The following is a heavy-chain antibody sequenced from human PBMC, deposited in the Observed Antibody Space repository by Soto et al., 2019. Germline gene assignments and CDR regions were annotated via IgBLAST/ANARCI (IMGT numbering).Heavy chain of an antibody. J-gene: IGHJ4*02. CDR1: GFYFNSYA. V-gene: IGHV3-23*01. Sequence: GGNLRLSCAASGFYFNSYAMSWVHLAPGKGPEWVSGISGGGDGTYYADSVKGRFTIPRDNSKNTLYLQMNSLRDEDTGVYYCTKEVVTVGIPLFDHWGQGTQVTVSS. CDR3: TKEVVTVGIPLFDH. CDR2: ISGGGDGT. D-gene: IGHD2-21*01.